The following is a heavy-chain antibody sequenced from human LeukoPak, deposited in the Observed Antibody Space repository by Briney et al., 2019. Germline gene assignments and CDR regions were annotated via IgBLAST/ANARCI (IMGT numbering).Heavy chain of an antibody. V-gene: IGHV4-4*07. D-gene: IGHD3-22*01. CDR3: ARGGYYDSSAPFDY. CDR1: GGSISSYY. CDR2: IYTSGST. Sequence: ETLSLTCTVSGGSISSYYRSWIRQPAGKGLEWIGRIYTSGSTNYNPSLKSRVTMSVDTSKNQFSLKLSSVTAADTAVYYCARGGYYDSSAPFDYWGQGTLVTVSS. J-gene: IGHJ4*02.